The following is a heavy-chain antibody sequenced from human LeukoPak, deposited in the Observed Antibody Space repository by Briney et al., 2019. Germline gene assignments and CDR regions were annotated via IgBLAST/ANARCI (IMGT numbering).Heavy chain of an antibody. V-gene: IGHV4-34*01. J-gene: IGHJ4*02. CDR3: ARAVGVYSSSWYVDY. D-gene: IGHD6-13*01. CDR1: GGSLSGYY. CDR2: INHSGST. Sequence: SETLSLTCAVYGGSLSGYYWSWIRQPPGKGLEWIGEINHSGSTNYNPSLKSRVTISVDTSKNQFSLKLSSVTAADTAVYYCARAVGVYSSSWYVDYWGQGTLVTVSS.